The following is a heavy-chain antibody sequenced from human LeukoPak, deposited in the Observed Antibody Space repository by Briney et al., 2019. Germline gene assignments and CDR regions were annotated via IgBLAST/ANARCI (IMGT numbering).Heavy chain of an antibody. Sequence: ASVKVSCKASGYTFTSYYMHWVRQAPGQGLEWMGIINPSGGSTSYAQKFQGRVTMTRDTSTSTVYMELSSLRSEDTAVYYCARVLGRAVAGTWYFDLWGRGTLVTVSS. CDR2: INPSGGST. CDR1: GYTFTSYY. J-gene: IGHJ2*01. D-gene: IGHD6-19*01. V-gene: IGHV1-46*01. CDR3: ARVLGRAVAGTWYFDL.